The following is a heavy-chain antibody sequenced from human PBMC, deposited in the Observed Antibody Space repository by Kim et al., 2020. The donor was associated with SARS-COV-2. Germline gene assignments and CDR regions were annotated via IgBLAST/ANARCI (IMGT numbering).Heavy chain of an antibody. J-gene: IGHJ4*02. CDR3: ARDLGYYGSGSYYPTYYFDY. V-gene: IGHV4-34*01. Sequence: RVTISVDTSKNQFSLKLSSVTAADTAVYYCARDLGYYGSGSYYPTYYFDYWGQGTLVTVSS. D-gene: IGHD3-10*01.